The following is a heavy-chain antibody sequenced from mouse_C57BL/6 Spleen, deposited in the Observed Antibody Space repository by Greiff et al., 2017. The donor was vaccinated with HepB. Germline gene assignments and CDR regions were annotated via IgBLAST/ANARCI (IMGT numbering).Heavy chain of an antibody. D-gene: IGHD1-1*01. J-gene: IGHJ1*03. V-gene: IGHV1-55*01. Sequence: QVQLKQPGAELVKPGASVKMSCKASGYTFTSYWITWVKQRPGQGLEWIGDIYPGSGSTNYNEKFKSKATLTVDTSSSTAYMQLSSLTSEDSAVYYCARSITVAWYFDVWGTGTTVTVSS. CDR2: IYPGSGST. CDR1: GYTFTSYW. CDR3: ARSITVAWYFDV.